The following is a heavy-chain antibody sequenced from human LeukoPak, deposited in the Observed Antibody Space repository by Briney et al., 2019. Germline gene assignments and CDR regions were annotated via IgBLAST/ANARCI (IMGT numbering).Heavy chain of an antibody. V-gene: IGHV3-9*01. J-gene: IGHJ6*02. CDR1: GFTFDDYA. CDR2: ISWNSGSI. CDR3: AKDADYYGMDV. Sequence: GGSLRLSCAASGFTFDDYAMHWVRQAPGKGLEWVSGISWNSGSIGYADSVKGRFTISRDNAKNSLYLQMNSLGAEDTALYCCAKDADYYGMDVWGQGTTVTVSS.